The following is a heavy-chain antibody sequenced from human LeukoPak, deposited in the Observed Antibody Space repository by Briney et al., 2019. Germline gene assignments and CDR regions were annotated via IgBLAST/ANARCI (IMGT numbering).Heavy chain of an antibody. D-gene: IGHD3-22*01. J-gene: IGHJ1*01. CDR3: ATYSSLNRREFQY. CDR1: GFTFSSYG. CDR2: IRYDGSNK. Sequence: GGSLRLSCAASGFTFSSYGMHWVRQAPGKGLGWVTFIRYDGSNKYYADSVKGRFTISRDNAKNSLYLQMNSLRAEDTAVYYCATYSSLNRREFQYWGQGTLLTVSS. V-gene: IGHV3-30*02.